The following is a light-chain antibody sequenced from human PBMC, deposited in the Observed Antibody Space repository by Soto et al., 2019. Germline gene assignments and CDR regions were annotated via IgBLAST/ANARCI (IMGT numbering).Light chain of an antibody. Sequence: DVLMTQSPSTLSASVGDTVTITCRASQNIMDWLAWYQQKPGKAPNVLIERASTLVSGVPSRFSGSGSGTEFPLTISSLQPDDYATYYCQQYDSYRTFGQGTKVEIK. CDR3: QQYDSYRT. CDR2: RAS. CDR1: QNIMDW. V-gene: IGKV1-5*03. J-gene: IGKJ1*01.